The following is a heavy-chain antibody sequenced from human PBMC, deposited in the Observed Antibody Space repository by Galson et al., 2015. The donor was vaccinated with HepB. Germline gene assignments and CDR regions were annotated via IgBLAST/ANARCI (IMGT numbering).Heavy chain of an antibody. CDR1: GFTFSSYD. D-gene: IGHD3-22*01. V-gene: IGHV3-33*01. CDR3: ASPYYYGSSGLHAFDI. CDR2: IWYDGSNK. Sequence: SLRLSCAASGFTFSSYDMHWVRQAPGKGLEWVALIWYDGSNKFYADSVKGRYTISRDNSKNTLYLQMNSLRAEDTAVYYCASPYYYGSSGLHAFDIWGQGTKVTVSS. J-gene: IGHJ3*02.